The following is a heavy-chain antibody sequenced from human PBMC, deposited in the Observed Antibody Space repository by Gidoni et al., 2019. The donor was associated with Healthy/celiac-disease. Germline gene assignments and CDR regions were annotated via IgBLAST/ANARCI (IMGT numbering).Heavy chain of an antibody. V-gene: IGHV3-30*18. J-gene: IGHJ4*02. CDR1: GLTFSSYG. CDR2: ISYDGSNK. D-gene: IGHD3-22*01. CDR3: AKDSANGTMIAEGVDY. Sequence: RVLFPAGSLRLYCAASGLTFSSYGMHWVRQAPGKGLEWVAVISYDGSNKYYADSVKGRFTISRDNSKNTLYLQMNSLRAEDTAVYYCAKDSANGTMIAEGVDYWGQGTLVTVSS.